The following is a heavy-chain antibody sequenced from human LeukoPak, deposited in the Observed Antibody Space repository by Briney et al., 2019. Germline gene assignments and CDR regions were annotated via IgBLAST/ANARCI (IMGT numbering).Heavy chain of an antibody. V-gene: IGHV3-48*03. J-gene: IGHJ4*02. Sequence: GGSLRLSCAASGFTFSSYEMNWVRQAPGKGLEWVSYISSSGSTIYYADSVKGRFTISRDNSKNTLYLQMNSLRAEDTAVYYCARGGGKQWLVRDGFFDYWGQGTLVTVSS. CDR3: ARGGGKQWLVRDGFFDY. D-gene: IGHD6-19*01. CDR2: ISSSGSTI. CDR1: GFTFSSYE.